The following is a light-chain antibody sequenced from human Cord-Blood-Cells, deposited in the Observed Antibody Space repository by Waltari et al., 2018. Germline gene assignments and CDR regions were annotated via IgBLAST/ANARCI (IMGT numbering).Light chain of an antibody. V-gene: IGLV3-21*03. CDR1: NIGSKS. Sequence: SYVLTQPPSVSVAPGKTARITCGGNNIGSKSVHWYQQKPGQAPVLVVYDDSDRPSGSPERFSGSNSGDTATLTISRVEAGDEADYYCQVWDSSSEHPGVFGGGTKLTVL. CDR2: DDS. CDR3: QVWDSSSEHPGV. J-gene: IGLJ3*02.